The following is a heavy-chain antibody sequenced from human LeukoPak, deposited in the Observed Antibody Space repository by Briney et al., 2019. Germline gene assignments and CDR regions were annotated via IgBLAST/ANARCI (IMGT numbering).Heavy chain of an antibody. Sequence: ASVKVSCKASGYTFTGYYMHWVRQAPGQGLEWMGWINPNSGGTNYAQKFQGRVTMTRDTSISTAYMELSRLRSDDTAVYYCARGRPHAQEWELLLGIDYWGQGTLVTVSS. J-gene: IGHJ4*02. D-gene: IGHD1-26*01. CDR3: ARGRPHAQEWELLLGIDY. V-gene: IGHV1-2*02. CDR2: INPNSGGT. CDR1: GYTFTGYY.